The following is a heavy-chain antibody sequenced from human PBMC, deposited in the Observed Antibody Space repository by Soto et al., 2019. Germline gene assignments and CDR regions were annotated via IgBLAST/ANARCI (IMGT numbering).Heavy chain of an antibody. CDR1: GFTFSSYA. J-gene: IGHJ6*02. CDR3: AKSVPYIGHYYYYGMDV. CDR2: ISGSGGST. V-gene: IGHV3-23*01. D-gene: IGHD4-4*01. Sequence: GGSLRLSCAASGFTFSSYAMSWVRQAPGKGLEWVSAISGSGGSTYYADSVKGRFTISRDNSKNTLYLQMNSLRAEDTAVYYCAKSVPYIGHYYYYGMDVWGQGTTVTVSS.